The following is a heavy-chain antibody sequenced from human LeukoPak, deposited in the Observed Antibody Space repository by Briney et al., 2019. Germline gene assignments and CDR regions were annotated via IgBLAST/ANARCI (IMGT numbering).Heavy chain of an antibody. CDR3: GRGRGEPWADAHPLGY. CDR1: GSDFRKYW. V-gene: IGHV3-7*01. CDR2: IKEDGSEM. Sequence: GGSLRLSCEASGSDFRKYWMTWVCQALGKGLEWVANIKEDGSEMHYVDSVEGRFTISRDNATKSVYLKMNSLRVEDTSVYYCGRGRGEPWADAHPLGYWGQGTLVTVSS. J-gene: IGHJ4*02. D-gene: IGHD1-14*01.